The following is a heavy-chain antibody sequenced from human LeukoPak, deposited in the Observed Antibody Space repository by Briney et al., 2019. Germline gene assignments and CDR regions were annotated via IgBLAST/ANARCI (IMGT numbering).Heavy chain of an antibody. J-gene: IGHJ4*02. CDR1: GYSFSNYW. Sequence: GESLKISCKGSGYSFSNYWIGWVRQMPGKGLEWMGIIYPGDSDTTYSPSFQGQVTISADKSISTAYLQWSSLTASDTAMYYCARLSQIQAAAGTCDYWGRGTLVTVSS. D-gene: IGHD6-13*01. CDR3: ARLSQIQAAAGTCDY. V-gene: IGHV5-51*01. CDR2: IYPGDSDT.